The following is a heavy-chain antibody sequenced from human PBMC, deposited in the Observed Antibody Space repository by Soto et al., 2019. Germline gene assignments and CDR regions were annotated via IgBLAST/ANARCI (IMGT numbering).Heavy chain of an antibody. CDR3: ARDRTTVTTWFYYYYGMDV. CDR1: GFTFSSYE. J-gene: IGHJ6*02. CDR2: ISSSGSTI. Sequence: EVQLVESGGGLVQPGGSLRLSCAASGFTFSSYEMNWVHQAPGKGLEWVSYISSSGSTIYYADSVKGRFTISRDNAKNSLYLQMNSLRAADTAVYYCARDRTTVTTWFYYYYGMDVWGQGTTVTVSS. V-gene: IGHV3-48*03. D-gene: IGHD4-17*01.